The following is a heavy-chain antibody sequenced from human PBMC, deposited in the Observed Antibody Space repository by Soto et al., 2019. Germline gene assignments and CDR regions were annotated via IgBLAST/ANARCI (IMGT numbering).Heavy chain of an antibody. CDR1: GFTFSNYK. J-gene: IGHJ3*02. CDR2: ISGSGSFI. V-gene: IGHV3-21*01. Sequence: TGGSLRLSCAASGFTFSNYKMNWVRQAPGKGLEWVSTISGSGSFIYYADSVKARFTISRDNAKNSLYLQMNSLRAEDAAVYYCAREYSTNWWDAFDIWGQGTMVTVSS. D-gene: IGHD6-13*01. CDR3: AREYSTNWWDAFDI.